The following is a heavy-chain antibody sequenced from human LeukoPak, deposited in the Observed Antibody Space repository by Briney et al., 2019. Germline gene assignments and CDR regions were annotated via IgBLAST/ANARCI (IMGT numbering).Heavy chain of an antibody. Sequence: PSETLSLTCAVYGGSFSGYYWSWIRQPPGKGLEWIGEINHSGSTNYNPSLKSRVTTSVDTSKNQFSLKLSSVTAADTAVYYCARGGYSYGYNWYFDLWGRGTLVTVSS. CDR3: ARGGYSYGYNWYFDL. J-gene: IGHJ2*01. CDR1: GGSFSGYY. V-gene: IGHV4-34*01. D-gene: IGHD5-18*01. CDR2: INHSGST.